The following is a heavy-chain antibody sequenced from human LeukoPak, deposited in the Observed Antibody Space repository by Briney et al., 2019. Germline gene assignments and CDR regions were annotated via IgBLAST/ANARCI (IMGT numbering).Heavy chain of an antibody. CDR2: ISGSGGST. V-gene: IGHV3-23*01. CDR3: XXXXXXXXXXGXTSCYPGRHYYYYGMDV. J-gene: IGHJ6*02. Sequence: PGGSLRLSCAASGFTFSSYAMSWVRQAPGKGLEWVSAISGSGGSTYYADSVKGRFTISRDNSKNTLYLQMNSLRAEDTAVYYCXXXXXXXXXXGXTSCYPGRHYYYYGMDVWGQGTTVTVSS. D-gene: IGHD2-2*01. CDR1: GFTFSSYA.